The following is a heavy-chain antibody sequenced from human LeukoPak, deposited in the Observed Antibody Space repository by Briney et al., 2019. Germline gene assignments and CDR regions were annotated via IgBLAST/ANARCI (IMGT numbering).Heavy chain of an antibody. CDR2: IYYSGST. CDR3: ARQTAIVAISTGGFDY. Sequence: SETLSLTCTVSGGFISSSSYYWGWIRQPPGKGLEWIGSIYYSGSTYYNPSLKSRVTISVDTSKNQFSLKLSSVTAADTAVYYCARQTAIVAISTGGFDYWGQGTLVTVSS. V-gene: IGHV4-39*01. D-gene: IGHD2-15*01. J-gene: IGHJ4*02. CDR1: GGFISSSSYY.